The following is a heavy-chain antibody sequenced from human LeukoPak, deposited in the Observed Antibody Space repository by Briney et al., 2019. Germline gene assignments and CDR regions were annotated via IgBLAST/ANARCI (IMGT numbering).Heavy chain of an antibody. V-gene: IGHV3-9*01. CDR1: GFTCDAFA. Sequence: GGSLRLSCAGSGFTCDAFALLWDRHAPGKGLEWVSGIILGSGNIGHTDSVKGRFTISRDNATNSLYLQMNSLRGEDTAVYYCAKDMPLTYYYDSSGYSGAFDSWGQGTMVTVSS. D-gene: IGHD3-22*01. CDR2: IILGSGNI. CDR3: AKDMPLTYYYDSSGYSGAFDS. J-gene: IGHJ3*02.